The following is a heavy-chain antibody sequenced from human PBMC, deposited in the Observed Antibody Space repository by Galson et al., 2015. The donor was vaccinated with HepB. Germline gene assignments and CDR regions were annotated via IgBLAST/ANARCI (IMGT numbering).Heavy chain of an antibody. D-gene: IGHD2-21*02. CDR1: GGTFSSYA. CDR3: AREGYCGGDCSQWLGYFQH. CDR2: INHSGST. Sequence: SCKASGGTFSSYAIRWIRQPPGKGLEWIGEINHSGSTNYNPSLKSRVTISVDTSKNQFSLKLSSVTAADTAVYYCAREGYCGGDCSQWLGYFQHWGQGTLVTVSS. J-gene: IGHJ1*01. V-gene: IGHV4-34*01.